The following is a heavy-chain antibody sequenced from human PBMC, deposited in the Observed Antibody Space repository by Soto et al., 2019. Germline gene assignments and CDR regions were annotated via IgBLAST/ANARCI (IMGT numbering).Heavy chain of an antibody. J-gene: IGHJ4*02. CDR2: IIPIFGTA. V-gene: IGHV1-69*12. CDR3: ARESRYCSGGSCYFLPGIDY. Sequence: QVQLVQSGAEVKKPGSSVKVSCKASGSTFSSYAISWVRQAPGQGLEWMGGIIPIFGTANYAQKFQGRVTITADGSTSTAYMELSSLRSEDTAVYYCARESRYCSGGSCYFLPGIDYWGQGTLVTVSS. CDR1: GSTFSSYA. D-gene: IGHD2-15*01.